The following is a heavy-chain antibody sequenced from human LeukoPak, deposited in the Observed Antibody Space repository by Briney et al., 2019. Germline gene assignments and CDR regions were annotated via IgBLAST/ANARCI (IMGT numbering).Heavy chain of an antibody. V-gene: IGHV1-2*06. D-gene: IGHD4-17*01. CDR3: ARDDYGDYLFDY. CDR1: GYTFTGHY. Sequence: ASVKVSCKASGYTFTGHYMHWVRQAPGQGLEWMGRINPNSGGTNYAQKFQGRVTMTRDTSISTAYMELSRLRSDDTAVYYCARDDYGDYLFDYWGQGTLVTVSS. CDR2: INPNSGGT. J-gene: IGHJ4*02.